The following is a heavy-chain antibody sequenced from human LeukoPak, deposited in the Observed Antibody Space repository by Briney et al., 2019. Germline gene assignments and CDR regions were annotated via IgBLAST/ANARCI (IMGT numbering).Heavy chain of an antibody. V-gene: IGHV3-7*01. CDR3: ARGTTWSPLDFDY. J-gene: IGHJ4*02. Sequence: GGSLRLSCSASGFTFRSYWMSWVRQAPGKGLEWLANIKEDGSDKYYVDSVKGRFTISRDNAKNSLYLQMNSLRAEDTGIYFCARGTTWSPLDFDYWGQGTQVTVSS. D-gene: IGHD3-3*01. CDR2: IKEDGSDK. CDR1: GFTFRSYW.